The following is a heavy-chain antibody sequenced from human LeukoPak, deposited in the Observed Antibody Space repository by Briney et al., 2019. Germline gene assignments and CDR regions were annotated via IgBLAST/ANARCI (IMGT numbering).Heavy chain of an antibody. D-gene: IGHD3-22*01. CDR1: GYSFTSFY. CDR2: INPSGGSP. J-gene: IGHJ4*02. CDR3: ARHYYDGGGY. V-gene: IGHV1-46*01. Sequence: ASVKVSCKASGYSFTSFYIHWARQAPGHGLEWMGVINPSGGSPTYAQKFQGRVTMTRETSTSTVYMELSSLRSEDTAVYYCARHYYDGGGYWGQGALVTVSS.